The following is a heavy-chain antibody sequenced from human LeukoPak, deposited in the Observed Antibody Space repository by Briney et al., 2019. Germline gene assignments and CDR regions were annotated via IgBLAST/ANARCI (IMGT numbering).Heavy chain of an antibody. Sequence: SETLSLTCTVSGGSISSYYWSWIRQPPGKGLEWIGRIYTSGSTNYNPSLKSRVTMSVDTSKNQFSLKLNSVTAADTAVYYCARINHSSGYYNWFDPWGQGTLVTVSS. D-gene: IGHD3-22*01. CDR1: GGSISSYY. V-gene: IGHV4-4*07. J-gene: IGHJ5*02. CDR2: IYTSGST. CDR3: ARINHSSGYYNWFDP.